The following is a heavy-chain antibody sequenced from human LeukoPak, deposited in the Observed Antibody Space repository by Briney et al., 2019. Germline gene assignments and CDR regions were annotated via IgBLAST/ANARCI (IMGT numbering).Heavy chain of an antibody. D-gene: IGHD5-18*01. V-gene: IGHV3-23*01. CDR3: AKEGGGAYSYGLPHYFDY. J-gene: IGHJ4*02. CDR2: ISGSGGST. CDR1: GFTFDDYT. Sequence: PGGSLRLSCAASGFTFDDYTMHWVRQAPGKGLEWVSAISGSGGSTYYADSVKGRFTVSRDNSKNTLYLQMNSLRAEDTAVYYCAKEGGGAYSYGLPHYFDYWGQGTLVTVSS.